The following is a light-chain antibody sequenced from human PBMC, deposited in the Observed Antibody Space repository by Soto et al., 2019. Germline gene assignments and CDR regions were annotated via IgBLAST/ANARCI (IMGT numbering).Light chain of an antibody. J-gene: IGKJ2*01. CDR1: QSVSSY. V-gene: IGKV3-11*01. CDR3: QQSSNWHQYT. CDR2: DAS. Sequence: EIVLTKSPATLSLSPGERATLACRASQSVSSYLAWYQQNPGQATRLLIYDASNRATVIPARFSGSGSGADFTFTIMSLEPEEVAGSYCQQSSNWHQYTFGQGTTLAIK.